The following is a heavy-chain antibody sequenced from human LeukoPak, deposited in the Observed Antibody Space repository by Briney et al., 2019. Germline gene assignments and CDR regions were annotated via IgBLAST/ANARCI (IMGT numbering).Heavy chain of an antibody. Sequence: SETLSLTCTVSGGSIGSYYWSWIRQPPGKGLEWIGYIYYSGSTNYNPSLKSRVTISVDTSKNQFSLKLSSVTAADTAVYYCARSYGDYYFDYWGQGTLVTVSS. CDR2: IYYSGST. D-gene: IGHD4-17*01. V-gene: IGHV4-59*01. CDR1: GGSIGSYY. J-gene: IGHJ4*02. CDR3: ARSYGDYYFDY.